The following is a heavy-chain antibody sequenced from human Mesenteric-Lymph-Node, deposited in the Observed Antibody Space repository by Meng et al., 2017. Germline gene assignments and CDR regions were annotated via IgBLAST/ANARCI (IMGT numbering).Heavy chain of an antibody. V-gene: IGHV1-2*04. J-gene: IGHJ4*02. CDR2: INPNSGGT. Sequence: QVQLVQSGAEVKNPGASGRVSCKASGYSFTGYYMHWVRQAPGQGLEWMGWINPNSGGTKYAQKFQGWVTMTRDTSINTAYMQLSRLRSDDTAVYYCARGSQWLYAFDYWGQGTLVTVSS. CDR3: ARGSQWLYAFDY. CDR1: GYSFTGYY. D-gene: IGHD6-19*01.